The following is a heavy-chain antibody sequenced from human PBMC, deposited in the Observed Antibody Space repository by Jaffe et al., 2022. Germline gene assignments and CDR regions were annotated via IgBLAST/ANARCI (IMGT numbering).Heavy chain of an antibody. D-gene: IGHD3-3*01. CDR2: IYYSGST. Sequence: QLQLQESGPGLVKPSETLSLTCTVSGGSISSSSYYWGWIRQPPGKGLEWIGSIYYSGSTYYNPSLKSRVTISVDTSKNQFSLKLSSVTAADTAVYYCARGFWSGYYGGNWFDPWGQGTLVTVSS. J-gene: IGHJ5*02. V-gene: IGHV4-39*01. CDR3: ARGFWSGYYGGNWFDP. CDR1: GGSISSSSYY.